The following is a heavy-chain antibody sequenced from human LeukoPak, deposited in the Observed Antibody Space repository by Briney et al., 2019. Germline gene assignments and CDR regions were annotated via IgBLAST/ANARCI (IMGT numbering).Heavy chain of an antibody. CDR3: AKGWSSGWPYYFGY. J-gene: IGHJ4*02. Sequence: PGGSLRLSCAASGFTFSSYAMSWVRQAPGKGLEWVSLISGGGSTYYADSVQGRFTISRDNSKNTLYLQMNGLRAEDTAVYYCAKGWSSGWPYYFGYWGQGTLVTVSS. V-gene: IGHV3-23*01. CDR1: GFTFSSYA. CDR2: ISGGGST. D-gene: IGHD6-19*01.